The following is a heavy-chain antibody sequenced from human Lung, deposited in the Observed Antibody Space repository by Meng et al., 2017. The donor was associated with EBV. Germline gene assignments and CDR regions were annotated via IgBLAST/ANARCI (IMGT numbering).Heavy chain of an antibody. CDR1: GGSISSGNHY. CDR2: IYYSGST. CDR3: ASLYGDSSVWYLDL. D-gene: IGHD4-17*01. J-gene: IGHJ2*01. V-gene: IGHV4-31*03. Sequence: QVQLQESGPGLVKPSQTLSRTCTVSGGSISSGNHYWSWTRQHPGKGLEYIGYIYYSGSTYYNPSLKSRVIISVDTSKNQFSLRLNSVTAADTAVYYCASLYGDSSVWYLDLWGRGTLVTVSS.